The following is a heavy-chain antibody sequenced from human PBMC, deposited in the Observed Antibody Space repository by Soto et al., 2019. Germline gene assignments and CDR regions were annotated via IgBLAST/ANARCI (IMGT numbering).Heavy chain of an antibody. CDR2: IHHSGST. V-gene: IGHV4-4*02. D-gene: IGHD1-26*01. J-gene: IGHJ6*03. CDR1: GGSISISNW. Sequence: QVQLRESGPGLVKPSETLSLTCAVSGGSISISNWWSWVRQTPGKGLEWIGQIHHSGSTNYSPSLTTRVTISVDKSKNQFSLKMNSVTAADTAVYYCARGGYYFYMDVWGKGTTVTVSS. CDR3: ARGGYYFYMDV.